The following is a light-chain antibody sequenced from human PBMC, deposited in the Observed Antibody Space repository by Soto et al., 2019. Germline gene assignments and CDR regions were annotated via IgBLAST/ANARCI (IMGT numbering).Light chain of an antibody. V-gene: IGKV3-15*01. CDR2: GAS. CDR1: QNVGNN. Sequence: EIVMTQYPATLSVSPGERATLSCRARQNVGNNLVWYQQKPGQAPRLLIYGASTRAAGIPDRFSGSACGTEFTPTISGLQSDDFAVYYGQQFNNWPTWTFGQRTKLDIK. J-gene: IGKJ1*01. CDR3: QQFNNWPTWT.